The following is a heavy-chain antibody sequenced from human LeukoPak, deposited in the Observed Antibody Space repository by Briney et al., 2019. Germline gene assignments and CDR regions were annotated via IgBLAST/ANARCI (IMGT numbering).Heavy chain of an antibody. J-gene: IGHJ3*02. Sequence: PGGSLRLSCAASGFTFSSYSMNWVRQAPGKGLEWVSSISSSSSYIYYADSVKGRFTISRDNAKNSLYLQMNSLRAEDTAVYYCARDVAARSKSSDAFDIWGQGTMVTVSS. V-gene: IGHV3-21*01. CDR1: GFTFSSYS. CDR2: ISSSSSYI. CDR3: ARDVAARSKSSDAFDI. D-gene: IGHD6-6*01.